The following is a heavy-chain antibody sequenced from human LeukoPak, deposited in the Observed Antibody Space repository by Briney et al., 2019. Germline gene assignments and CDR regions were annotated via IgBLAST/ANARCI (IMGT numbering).Heavy chain of an antibody. CDR1: GDSVSSNGAS. Sequence: SQTLSLTCAISGDSVSSNGASWNWIRQPPSRGLEWLGRTYYRSQQWHSDYAPSVKGRITLNPDTSKNQFSLQLNPMTPEDTAVYYCGRETDFGVVTNWGQGTLVTVSS. CDR3: GRETDFGVVTN. J-gene: IGHJ4*02. CDR2: TYYRSQQWHS. V-gene: IGHV6-1*01. D-gene: IGHD3-3*01.